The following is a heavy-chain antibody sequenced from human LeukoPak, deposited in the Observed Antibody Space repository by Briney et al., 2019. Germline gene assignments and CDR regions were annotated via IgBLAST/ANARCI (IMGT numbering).Heavy chain of an antibody. V-gene: IGHV1-46*01. CDR1: GYTFIGYN. CDR3: ARDKTVKMTPTYYFDY. CDR2: INPSGGST. J-gene: IGHJ4*02. D-gene: IGHD2-21*02. Sequence: ASVKVSCKASGYTFIGYNMHWVRQAPGQGLEWMGKINPSGGSTSYAQKFQGRVTMTRDMSTSTVYMDLNSLRSEDTAVYYCARDKTVKMTPTYYFDYWGQGTLVTVSS.